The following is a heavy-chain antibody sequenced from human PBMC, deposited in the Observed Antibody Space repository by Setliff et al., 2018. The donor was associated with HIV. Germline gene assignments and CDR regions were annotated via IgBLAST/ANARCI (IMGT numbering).Heavy chain of an antibody. D-gene: IGHD3-22*01. CDR1: GYAFTSYH. CDR2: MNPNSGNT. J-gene: IGHJ4*02. V-gene: IGHV1-8*02. Sequence: ASVKVSCKASGYAFTSYHINWVRQATGQGLEWMGWMNPNSGNTGYAQKFQGRVTMTRNTSVNTAYMELSSLRFEDTAVYYCARRPDGSGSYYYLEYWGQGTLVTVSS. CDR3: ARRPDGSGSYYYLEY.